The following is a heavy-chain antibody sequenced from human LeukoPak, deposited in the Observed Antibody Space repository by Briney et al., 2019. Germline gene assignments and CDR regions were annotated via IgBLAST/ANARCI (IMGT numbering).Heavy chain of an antibody. J-gene: IGHJ4*02. Sequence: GGSLRLSCAASGNYWMHWVRQAPGKGLVWVSHINGDGSWTTYADSVKGRFTISKDNVKNTVYLQMNNLRAEDTAVYYCVSFYETYWGRGTLVTVSS. V-gene: IGHV3-74*01. CDR3: VSFYETY. CDR2: INGDGSWT. D-gene: IGHD2-2*01. CDR1: GNYW.